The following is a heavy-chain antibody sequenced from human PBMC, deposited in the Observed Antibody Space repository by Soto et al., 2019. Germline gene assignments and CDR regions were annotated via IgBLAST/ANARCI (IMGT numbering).Heavy chain of an antibody. V-gene: IGHV1-69*13. J-gene: IGHJ6*02. D-gene: IGHD1-26*01. Sequence: SVKVSCEASGGTFSSYAISWVRQAPGQGLEWMGGIIPIFGTANYAQKFQGRVTITADESTSTAYMELSSLRSEDTAVYYCARRIVGATTRFNYYYGMDVWGQGTTVTVSS. CDR2: IIPIFGTA. CDR3: ARRIVGATTRFNYYYGMDV. CDR1: GGTFSSYA.